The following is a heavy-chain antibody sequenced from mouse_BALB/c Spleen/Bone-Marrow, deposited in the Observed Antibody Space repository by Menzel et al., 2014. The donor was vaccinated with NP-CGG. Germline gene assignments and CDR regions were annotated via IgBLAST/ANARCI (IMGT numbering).Heavy chain of an antibody. Sequence: QVQLKESGTDLVRPGTSVKVSCKASGYAFTNYLIEWIKQRPGQGLEWIGVINPGSGGINYNERFKGKATLTADKSSSTAYMQLSRLTTDDSAVYFGARSIYDGYAEAMDYWGQGTSVTVSS. CDR1: GYAFTNYL. D-gene: IGHD2-3*01. CDR3: ARSIYDGYAEAMDY. J-gene: IGHJ4*01. CDR2: INPGSGGI. V-gene: IGHV1-54*01.